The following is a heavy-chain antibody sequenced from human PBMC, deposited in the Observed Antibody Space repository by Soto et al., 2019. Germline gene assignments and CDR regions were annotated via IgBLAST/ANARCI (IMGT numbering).Heavy chain of an antibody. CDR3: ARGGVGDCYSCLY. D-gene: IGHD2-21*02. J-gene: IGHJ4*02. CDR1: GGSFSGYY. V-gene: IGHV4-34*01. Sequence: QVQLQQWGAGLLKPSETLSLTCAVYGGSFSGYYWSWIRQPPGQGLEWIGEINHSGSTNYNPSLKSRVTISVDTSKNQFSLKLSSVTAADTAVYYCARGGVGDCYSCLYWGQGTLVTVSS. CDR2: INHSGST.